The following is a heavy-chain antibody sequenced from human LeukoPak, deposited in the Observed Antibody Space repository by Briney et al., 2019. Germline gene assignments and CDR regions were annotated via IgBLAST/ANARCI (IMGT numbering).Heavy chain of an antibody. CDR3: ARLREYCTNGVCYLYYGMDV. D-gene: IGHD2-8*01. J-gene: IGHJ6*02. V-gene: IGHV1-2*02. Sequence: GASVKVSCKASGYTSTGYYMHWVRQAPGQGLEWMGWINPNSGGTNYAQKFQGRVTMTRDTSISTAYMELSRLRSDDTAVYYCARLREYCTNGVCYLYYGMDVWGQGTTVTVSS. CDR2: INPNSGGT. CDR1: GYTSTGYY.